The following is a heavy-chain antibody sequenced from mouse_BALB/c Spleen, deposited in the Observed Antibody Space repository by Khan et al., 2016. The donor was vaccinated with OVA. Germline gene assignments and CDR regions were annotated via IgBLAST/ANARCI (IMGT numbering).Heavy chain of an antibody. CDR1: GYTFTSYW. Sequence: VQLQESGAELVKAGASVKMSCKASGYTFTSYWMHWVKQRLGQGLEWFAETNPTHGRTYYNEKFKSKATLTVDKSSSTAYMLLSGPTFEDSAVYYCARISKIVATYFDYWGQGTTLTVSS. J-gene: IGHJ2*01. V-gene: IGHV1S81*02. CDR3: ARISKIVATYFDY. D-gene: IGHD1-1*01. CDR2: TNPTHGRT.